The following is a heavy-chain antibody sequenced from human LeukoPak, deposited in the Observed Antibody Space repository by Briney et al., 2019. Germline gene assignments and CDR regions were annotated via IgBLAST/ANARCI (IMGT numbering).Heavy chain of an antibody. Sequence: PGGSLRLSCAASGFTFSSYGMSWVRQAPGKGLEWVSAISGSGGSTYYADSVKGRFTISRDNSKNTLYLQMNSLRAEDTALYYCAREDSGSYGDFDYWGQGTLVTVSS. J-gene: IGHJ4*02. D-gene: IGHD1-26*01. V-gene: IGHV3-23*01. CDR3: AREDSGSYGDFDY. CDR2: ISGSGGST. CDR1: GFTFSSYG.